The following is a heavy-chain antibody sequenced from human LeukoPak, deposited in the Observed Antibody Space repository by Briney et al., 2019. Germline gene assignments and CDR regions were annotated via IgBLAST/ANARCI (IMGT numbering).Heavy chain of an antibody. CDR3: AKDPSMYYGDYIIR. CDR1: GFTFSSYS. D-gene: IGHD4-17*01. V-gene: IGHV3-23*01. J-gene: IGHJ4*02. Sequence: GGSLRLSCAASGFTFSSYSMSWVRQAPGKGLEWVSGYSVSDATTYYADSVKGRFTISRDNSKNTLYLQINSLRAEDTAVYYCAKDPSMYYGDYIIRWGQGTLVTVSS. CDR2: YSVSDATT.